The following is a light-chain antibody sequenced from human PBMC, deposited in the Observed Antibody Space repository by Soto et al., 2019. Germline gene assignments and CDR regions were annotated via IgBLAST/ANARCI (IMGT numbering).Light chain of an antibody. Sequence: QSALTQPASVSGSPGQSITISCTGTRSDVGHYDYVSWYQHHPGKAPKLIIYDVSSRPSGIPDRFSGSKSGTSATLGITGLQTGDEADYYCGTWDSSLTTFVFGTGTKVTVL. CDR2: DVS. CDR1: RSDVGHYDY. CDR3: GTWDSSLTTFV. J-gene: IGLJ1*01. V-gene: IGLV2-14*03.